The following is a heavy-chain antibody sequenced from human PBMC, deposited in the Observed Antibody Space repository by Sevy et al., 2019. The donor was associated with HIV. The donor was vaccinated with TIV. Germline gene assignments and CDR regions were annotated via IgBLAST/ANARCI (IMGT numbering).Heavy chain of an antibody. V-gene: IGHV1-3*01. D-gene: IGHD3-9*01. CDR3: AGDVWGAVYYDILTGYYTGGGGYFDY. Sequence: ASVKVSCKASGYTFTSYAMHWVRQAPGQRLEWMGWINAGNGNTKYSQKFQGRVTITRDTSASTAYMELSSLRSEDTAVYYGAGDVWGAVYYDILTGYYTGGGGYFDYWGQGTLVTVS. CDR2: INAGNGNT. J-gene: IGHJ4*02. CDR1: GYTFTSYA.